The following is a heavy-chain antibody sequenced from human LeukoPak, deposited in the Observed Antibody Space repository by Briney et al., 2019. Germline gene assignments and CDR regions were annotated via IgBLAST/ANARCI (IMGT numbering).Heavy chain of an antibody. Sequence: GGSLRLSCAASGIIFSSHAMSWVRQAPGKWLEWVSLISGSGGHTFYGDSVKGRFTISRDNSNNTLYLQMNSLRAEDTAVYYCAKGGEATMRDGYNYYYYYMEVWGRGTTVTVSS. CDR3: AKGGEATMRDGYNYYYYYMEV. V-gene: IGHV3-23*01. CDR1: GIIFSSHA. CDR2: ISGSGGHT. D-gene: IGHD5-24*01. J-gene: IGHJ6*03.